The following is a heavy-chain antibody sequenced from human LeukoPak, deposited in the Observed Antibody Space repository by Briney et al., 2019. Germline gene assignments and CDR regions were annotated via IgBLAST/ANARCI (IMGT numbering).Heavy chain of an antibody. D-gene: IGHD3-10*01. CDR1: GYTFTRYY. V-gene: IGHV1-8*02. CDR2: MNPNSGNT. Sequence: ASVKVSCKASGYTFTRYYVHWVRQATGQGLEWMGWMNPNSGNTGYAQKFQGRVTMTRNTSISTAYMELSSLRSEDTAVYYCARGVSSYYGSGSYYKWWGQGTLVTVSS. CDR3: ARGVSSYYGSGSYYKW. J-gene: IGHJ4*02.